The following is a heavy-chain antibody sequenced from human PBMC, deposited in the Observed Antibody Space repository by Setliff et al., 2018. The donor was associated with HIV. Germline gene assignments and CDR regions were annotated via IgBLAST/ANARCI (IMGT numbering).Heavy chain of an antibody. J-gene: IGHJ3*01. CDR2: IYYSGST. CDR1: GGSISSYH. Sequence: NPSETLSLTCSLSGGSISSYHWNWIRQPPGKGLEWIGYIYYSGSTNYNPSLKSRVTISVDTSKNQFSLKLSSVTTADTAVYYCARGRALGVWGQGTMVTVSS. V-gene: IGHV4-59*12. CDR3: ARGRALGV. D-gene: IGHD3-3*02.